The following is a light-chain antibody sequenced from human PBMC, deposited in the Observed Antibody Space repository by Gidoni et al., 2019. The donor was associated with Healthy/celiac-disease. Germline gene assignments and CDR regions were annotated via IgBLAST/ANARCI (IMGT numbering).Light chain of an antibody. CDR1: QGISSY. Sequence: AIRMTQSPSSLSASTGDRVTTTCRASQGISSYLAWYQQKPGKAPKLLIYAASTLQSGVPSRFSGSGSGTDFTLTISCLQSEDFATYYCQQYYSYPPLTFGGGTKVEIK. J-gene: IGKJ4*01. V-gene: IGKV1-8*01. CDR3: QQYYSYPPLT. CDR2: AAS.